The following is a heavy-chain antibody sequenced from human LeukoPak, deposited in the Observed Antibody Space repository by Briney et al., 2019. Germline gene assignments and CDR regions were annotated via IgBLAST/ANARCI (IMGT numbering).Heavy chain of an antibody. CDR2: IWYDGSNK. Sequence: GGSLRLSCAASGFTFSSYAMSWVRQAPGKGLEWVAVIWYDGSNKYYADSVKGRFTISRDNSKNTLYLQMNSLRAEDTAVYYCAKDRGLRWLQLNFDYWGQGTLVTVSS. D-gene: IGHD5-24*01. CDR1: GFTFSSYA. CDR3: AKDRGLRWLQLNFDY. J-gene: IGHJ4*02. V-gene: IGHV3-33*06.